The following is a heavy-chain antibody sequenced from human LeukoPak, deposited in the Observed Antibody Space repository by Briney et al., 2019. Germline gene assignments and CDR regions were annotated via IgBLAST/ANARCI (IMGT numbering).Heavy chain of an antibody. D-gene: IGHD1/OR15-1a*01. V-gene: IGHV3-30-3*01. Sequence: PGRSLRLSCAASGFTFSSYAMHWVRQAPGKGLGWVAVISYDGSNKYYADSVKGRFTISRDNSKNTLYLQMNSLRAEDTAVYYCARDEHWAFDIWGQGTMVTVSS. J-gene: IGHJ3*02. CDR3: ARDEHWAFDI. CDR2: ISYDGSNK. CDR1: GFTFSSYA.